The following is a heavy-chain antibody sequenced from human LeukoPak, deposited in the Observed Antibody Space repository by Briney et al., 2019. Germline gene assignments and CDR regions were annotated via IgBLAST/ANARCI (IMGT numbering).Heavy chain of an antibody. Sequence: GASVKVSCKASGYTFTGYYMHWVRQAPGQGLEWMGWINPNSGGTNYAQKFQGRVTMTRDTSISTAYMELSRLRSDDTAVYYCAISLQTGPQYYYYYYMDVWGKGTTVTISS. CDR3: AISLQTGPQYYYYYYMDV. D-gene: IGHD3-22*01. CDR1: GYTFTGYY. J-gene: IGHJ6*03. CDR2: INPNSGGT. V-gene: IGHV1-2*02.